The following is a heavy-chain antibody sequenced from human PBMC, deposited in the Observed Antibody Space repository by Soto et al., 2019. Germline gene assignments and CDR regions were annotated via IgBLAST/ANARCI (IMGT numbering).Heavy chain of an antibody. CDR1: GYIFANDW. CDR2: IFPGDSDT. J-gene: IGHJ4*02. D-gene: IGHD6-6*01. V-gene: IGHV5-51*01. CDR3: ARRVAAHPYFDF. Sequence: GEALKISCKGSGYIFANDWIAWVRQMPGKGLEWMGIIFPGDSDTRYIPSCQGQVTISADKSINTAYLQWSSLKASDTAVYYCARRVAAHPYFDFWGQGALVTVSS.